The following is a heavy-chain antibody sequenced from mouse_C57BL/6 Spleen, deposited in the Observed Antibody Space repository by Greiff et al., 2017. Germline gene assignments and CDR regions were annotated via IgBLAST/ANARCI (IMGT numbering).Heavy chain of an antibody. CDR1: GYTFTSYW. CDR3: ARYPHYYGSSPYYAMDY. J-gene: IGHJ4*01. Sequence: QVQLQQPGAELVMPGASVKLSCKASGYTFTSYWMHWVKQRPGQGLEWIGEIDPSDSYTNYNQKFKGKSTLTVDKSSSTAYMQLSSLTSEDSAVYYCARYPHYYGSSPYYAMDYWGQGTSVTVSS. CDR2: IDPSDSYT. D-gene: IGHD1-1*01. V-gene: IGHV1-69*01.